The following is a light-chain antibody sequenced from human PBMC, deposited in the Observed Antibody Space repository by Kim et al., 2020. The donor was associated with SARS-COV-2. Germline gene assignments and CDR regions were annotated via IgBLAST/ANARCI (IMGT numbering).Light chain of an antibody. CDR1: SSDIGGYNY. CDR3: SSYRSTSTLYV. CDR2: DVS. Sequence: QSALTQPASVSGSPGQSITISCTGTSSDIGGYNYVSWYQQHPDKAPELIIYDVSNRPSGVSNRFSGSKSGNTASLTISGLQVEDEADYYCSSYRSTSTLYVFGSGTKVTVL. J-gene: IGLJ1*01. V-gene: IGLV2-14*03.